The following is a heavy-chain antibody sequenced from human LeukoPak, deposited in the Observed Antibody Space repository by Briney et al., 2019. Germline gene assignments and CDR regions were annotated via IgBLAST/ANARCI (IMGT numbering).Heavy chain of an antibody. V-gene: IGHV5-51*01. CDR1: GYSFTTYW. CDR3: ARAVTGTSGQYDY. Sequence: GESLKISCKGSGYSFTTYWIGWVRQMPGKGLEWVGIVFPGDSDARYSPSFQGQVTISADKSISTAYLQWSSLKASDTGMYCCARAVTGTSGQYDYWGQGTLVTVSP. D-gene: IGHD6-19*01. CDR2: VFPGDSDA. J-gene: IGHJ4*02.